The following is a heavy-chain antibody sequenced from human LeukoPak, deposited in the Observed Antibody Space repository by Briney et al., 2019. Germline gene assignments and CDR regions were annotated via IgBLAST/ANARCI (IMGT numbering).Heavy chain of an antibody. CDR3: ASTHAGRYYTTFDY. D-gene: IGHD3-10*01. Sequence: SETLSLTCAVYGGSFSGYYWSWIRQPPGKGLEWIGEINHSESTNYDPSLKSRVTISLDTSKNQFSLKLSSVTAADTAVYYCASTHAGRYYTTFDYWDQGALVTVSS. CDR2: INHSEST. V-gene: IGHV4-34*01. CDR1: GGSFSGYY. J-gene: IGHJ4*02.